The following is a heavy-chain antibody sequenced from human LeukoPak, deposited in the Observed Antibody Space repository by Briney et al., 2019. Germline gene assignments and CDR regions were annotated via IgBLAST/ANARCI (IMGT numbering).Heavy chain of an antibody. Sequence: SETLSLTCTVSGGSISSYYWSWIRQPPGKGLEWIGYTHYSGSTNYNPSLKSRVTISVDTSKNQFSLKLSSVIAADTAVYYCARLTGVRAFDYWGQGTLVIVSS. J-gene: IGHJ4*02. CDR1: GGSISSYY. V-gene: IGHV4-59*01. CDR2: THYSGST. D-gene: IGHD3-10*01. CDR3: ARLTGVRAFDY.